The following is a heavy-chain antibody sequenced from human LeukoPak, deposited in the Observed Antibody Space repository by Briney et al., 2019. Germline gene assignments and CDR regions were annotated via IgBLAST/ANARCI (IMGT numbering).Heavy chain of an antibody. CDR3: ARPKGRLYYDSSGYRPAGPFDY. Sequence: PSETLSLTCAVYGGSFSGYYWSWIRQPPGKGLEWIGEINHSGSTNYNPSLKSRVTISVDTSKNQFSLKLSSVTAADTAVYYCARPKGRLYYDSSGYRPAGPFDYWGQGTLVTVSS. D-gene: IGHD3-22*01. CDR2: INHSGST. J-gene: IGHJ4*02. CDR1: GGSFSGYY. V-gene: IGHV4-34*01.